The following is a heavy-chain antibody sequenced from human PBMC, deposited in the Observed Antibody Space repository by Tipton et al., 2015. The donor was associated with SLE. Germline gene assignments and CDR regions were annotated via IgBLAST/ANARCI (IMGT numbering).Heavy chain of an antibody. CDR2: LTWNSACM. J-gene: IGHJ4*02. Sequence: SLRLSCAASGFAFSSYWMHWVRQAPGKGLEWIAGLTWNSACMGYVDSVKGRFTISRDNAKNSLYLQMNSLRSADTALYYCARGGFYPCSGNQYYFDYWGQGTLVTVSS. V-gene: IGHV3-9*01. CDR3: ARGGFYPCSGNQYYFDY. D-gene: IGHD3-10*02. CDR1: GFAFSSYW.